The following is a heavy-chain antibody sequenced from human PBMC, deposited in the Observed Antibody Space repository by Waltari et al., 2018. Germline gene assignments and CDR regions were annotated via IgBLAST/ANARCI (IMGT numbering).Heavy chain of an antibody. J-gene: IGHJ5*02. V-gene: IGHV1-69*01. CDR1: GGTFSHYA. D-gene: IGHD1-7*01. CDR3: ATFGGNSNWFDP. Sequence: QVQLVQSGAEVKKPGSSVKVSCKASGGTFSHYAISWVRPAPGQGLEWMGIIPISGTADYSQKFQGRITITADESTSTAYMELSGLKSDDTAVYYCATFGGNSNWFDPWGQGTLVTVSS. CDR2: IIPISGTA.